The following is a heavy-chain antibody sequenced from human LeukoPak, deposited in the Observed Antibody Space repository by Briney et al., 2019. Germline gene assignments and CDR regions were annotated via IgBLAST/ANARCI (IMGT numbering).Heavy chain of an antibody. V-gene: IGHV3-23*01. D-gene: IGHD3-22*01. CDR2: ISGSGVRT. CDR3: AKDVAYYYDSSGYYHFDY. CDR1: GFTFSSYA. J-gene: IGHJ4*02. Sequence: PGGSLRLSCAASGFTFSSYAMSWVRHAPGKGLEWVSVISGSGVRTYYADSVKGRFTISRDNSKNTLYLQMSSLRAEDTAIYYCAKDVAYYYDSSGYYHFDYWGQGTLVTVSP.